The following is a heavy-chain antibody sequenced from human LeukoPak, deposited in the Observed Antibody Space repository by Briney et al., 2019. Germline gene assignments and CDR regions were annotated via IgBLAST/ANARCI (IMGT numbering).Heavy chain of an antibody. CDR1: GFAFSSYA. CDR2: ISGSGGST. CDR3: AKKRKRLVGATPLDFDY. J-gene: IGHJ4*02. Sequence: GGSLRLSCAASGFAFSSYAMSWVRQAPGKGLEWVSAISGSGGSTYYADSVKGRFTISRDNSKNTLYLQMNSLRAEDTAVYYCAKKRKRLVGATPLDFDYWGQGTLVTVSS. D-gene: IGHD1-26*01. V-gene: IGHV3-23*01.